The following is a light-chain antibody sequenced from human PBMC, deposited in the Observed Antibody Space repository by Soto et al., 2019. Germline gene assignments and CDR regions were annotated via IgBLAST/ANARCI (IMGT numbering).Light chain of an antibody. CDR3: CSYASITTWV. CDR2: DVT. V-gene: IGLV2-23*02. CDR1: SSDVGRYDL. J-gene: IGLJ3*02. Sequence: QSALTQPASVSGSPGQSITISCTGASSDVGRYDLVSWYQQHPGKAPQLMIYDVTKRPSGVSDRFSGSKSGNMASLTISGLQAEDEADYYCCSYASITTWVFGGGTKLTVL.